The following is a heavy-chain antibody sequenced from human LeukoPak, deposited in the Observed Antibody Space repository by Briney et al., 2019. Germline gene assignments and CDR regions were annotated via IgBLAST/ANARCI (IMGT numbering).Heavy chain of an antibody. CDR2: IKSKTDGGTT. CDR3: TTYFDYGDYTYFDY. V-gene: IGHV3-15*01. J-gene: IGHJ4*02. Sequence: PGGSLRLSCAASGFTFSNAWMSWVRQAPGKGLEWVGRIKSKTDGGTTGYAAPVKGRFTISRDDSKNTLYLQMNSLKTEDTAVYYCTTYFDYGDYTYFDYWGQGTLVTVSS. CDR1: GFTFSNAW. D-gene: IGHD4-17*01.